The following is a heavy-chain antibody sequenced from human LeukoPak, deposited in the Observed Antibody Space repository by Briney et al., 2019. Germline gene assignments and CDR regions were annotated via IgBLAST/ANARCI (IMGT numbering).Heavy chain of an antibody. V-gene: IGHV1-2*02. Sequence: GASVKVSCKASGYTFTCYYMHWVRQAPGQGLEWMGWINPNSGGTNYAQKFQGRVTMTRDTSISTAYMELSRLRSDDTAVYYCARTSTYYDFWSGYRIRENWFDPWDQGTLVTVSS. CDR3: ARTSTYYDFWSGYRIRENWFDP. CDR1: GYTFTCYY. J-gene: IGHJ5*02. CDR2: INPNSGGT. D-gene: IGHD3-3*01.